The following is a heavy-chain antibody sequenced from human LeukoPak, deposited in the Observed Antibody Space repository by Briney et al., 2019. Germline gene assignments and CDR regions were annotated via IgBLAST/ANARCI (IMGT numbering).Heavy chain of an antibody. Sequence: SETLSLTCTVSGGSISSYYWSWIRQPAGKGLEWIGRIYTSGSTNYNPSLKSRVTMSVDTSKNQFSLKLSSVTAADTAVYYCARDQGTVTTFAWFDPWGQETLVTVSS. V-gene: IGHV4-4*07. CDR3: ARDQGTVTTFAWFDP. CDR1: GGSISSYY. CDR2: IYTSGST. D-gene: IGHD4-11*01. J-gene: IGHJ5*02.